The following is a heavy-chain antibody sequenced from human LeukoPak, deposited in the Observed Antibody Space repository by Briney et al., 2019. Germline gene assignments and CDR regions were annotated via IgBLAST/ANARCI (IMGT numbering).Heavy chain of an antibody. CDR3: ARGGIASDGSGSFDY. CDR1: GFTFSKYV. CDR2: IWYDGSNR. V-gene: IGHV3-33*01. Sequence: GGSLRLSCAASGFTFSKYVMHWVRQAPGKGLEWVAVIWYDGSNRYYEDSVKGRFTISRDKSKNTLYLQMYSLRAEDTAVYYCARGGIASDGSGSFDYWGQGILVTVSS. J-gene: IGHJ4*02. D-gene: IGHD3-10*01.